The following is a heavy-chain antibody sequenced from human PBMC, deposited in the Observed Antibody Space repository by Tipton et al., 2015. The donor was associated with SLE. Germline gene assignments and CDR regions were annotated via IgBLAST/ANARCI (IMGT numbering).Heavy chain of an antibody. CDR1: GGSISSYY. Sequence: LRLSCTVSGGSISSYYWSWIRQPPGKGLEWIGYIYYSGSTNYNPSLKSRVTISVDTSKNQFSLKLSSVTAADTAVYYCARDGRDYGDYGFDPWGQGTLVTVSS. D-gene: IGHD4-17*01. CDR3: ARDGRDYGDYGFDP. J-gene: IGHJ5*02. V-gene: IGHV4-59*01. CDR2: IYYSGST.